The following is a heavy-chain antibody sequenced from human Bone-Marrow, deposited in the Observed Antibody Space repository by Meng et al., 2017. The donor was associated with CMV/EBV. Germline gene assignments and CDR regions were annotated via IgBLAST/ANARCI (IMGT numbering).Heavy chain of an antibody. Sequence: SETLSLTCTVSGGSISSYYWSWIRQPPGKGLEWIGYIYYSGSTNYNPSLKSRVTISVDTSKSQFYLKLSSVTAADTAVYYCALTAPGEGFDYWGQGTLVTVSS. D-gene: IGHD3-16*01. V-gene: IGHV4-59*08. CDR3: ALTAPGEGFDY. CDR2: IYYSGST. J-gene: IGHJ4*02. CDR1: GGSISSYY.